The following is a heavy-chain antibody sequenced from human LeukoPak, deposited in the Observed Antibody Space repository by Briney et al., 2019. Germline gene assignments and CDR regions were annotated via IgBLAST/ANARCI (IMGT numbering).Heavy chain of an antibody. CDR1: GFTFDDYA. J-gene: IGHJ5*02. Sequence: GGSLRLSCAASGFTFDDYAMPWVRQAPGKGLEWVSGISWNSGYIGYADSVKGRFTISRDNAKNSLYLQMNSLRAEDTALYYCAQGTHFYDSSGYLTSFDPWGQGTLVTVSS. CDR2: ISWNSGYI. CDR3: AQGTHFYDSSGYLTSFDP. V-gene: IGHV3-9*01. D-gene: IGHD3-22*01.